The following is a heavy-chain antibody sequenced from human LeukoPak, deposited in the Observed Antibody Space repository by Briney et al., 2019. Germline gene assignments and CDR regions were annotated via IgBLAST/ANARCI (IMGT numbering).Heavy chain of an antibody. CDR1: GFTFSSYG. Sequence: PGGSLRLSCAASGFTFSSYGMHWVRQAPGKGLEWVAFIRYDGSNKYYADSVKGRFTISRDNSKNTLYLQMNSLRAEDTAVYYCAKDRRYSSSWYGFDYWGQGTLVTVSS. V-gene: IGHV3-30*02. CDR2: IRYDGSNK. CDR3: AKDRRYSSSWYGFDY. D-gene: IGHD6-13*01. J-gene: IGHJ4*02.